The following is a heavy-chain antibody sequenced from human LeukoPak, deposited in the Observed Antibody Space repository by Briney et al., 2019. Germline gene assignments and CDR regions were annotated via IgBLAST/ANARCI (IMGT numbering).Heavy chain of an antibody. J-gene: IGHJ4*02. D-gene: IGHD6-13*01. V-gene: IGHV4-34*01. CDR1: GGSFSGYY. CDR3: ARVGIAAAGREFDY. CDR2: INHSGST. Sequence: PSETLSLTCAVYGGSFSGYYWSWIRQPPGKGLEWIGEINHSGSTNYNPSLKSRVTISVDTSKNQFSLKLSFVTAADTAVYYCARVGIAAAGREFDYWGQGTLVTVSS.